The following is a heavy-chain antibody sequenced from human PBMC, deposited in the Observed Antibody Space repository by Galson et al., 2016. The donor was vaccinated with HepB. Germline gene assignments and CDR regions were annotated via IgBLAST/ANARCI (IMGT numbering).Heavy chain of an antibody. Sequence: SMRLSCAASGFTFSNYSMNWVRQALGKGLEWVSSITSGSTYILYADAVKGRFTISSDNAKDSVYLQMNRLTVDATAVYYCAGGAGWKLLVWGRGTQVTVSS. J-gene: IGHJ1*01. V-gene: IGHV3-21*01. CDR1: GFTFSNYS. CDR2: ITSGSTYI. CDR3: AGGAGWKLLV. D-gene: IGHD2-15*01.